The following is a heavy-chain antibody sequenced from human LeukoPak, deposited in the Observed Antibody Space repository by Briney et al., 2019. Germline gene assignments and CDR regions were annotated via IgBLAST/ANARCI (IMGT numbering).Heavy chain of an antibody. J-gene: IGHJ4*02. D-gene: IGHD3-3*01. CDR1: GGTFSSYA. Sequence: GASVKVSCKASGGTFSSYAISWVRQAPGQGLEWMGGIIPIFGTANYAQKFQGRVTITADESTSTAYMELSSLRSEDTAVYYCAGERTNDFRLDYWGQGTLVTVSS. CDR2: IIPIFGTA. V-gene: IGHV1-69*13. CDR3: AGERTNDFRLDY.